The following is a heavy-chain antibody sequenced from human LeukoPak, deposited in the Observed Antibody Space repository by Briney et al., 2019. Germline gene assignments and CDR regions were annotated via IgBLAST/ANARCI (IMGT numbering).Heavy chain of an antibody. CDR1: GFTFSSYG. J-gene: IGHJ4*02. Sequence: PGRSLRLSCAASGFTFSSYGMHWVGQAPGKGLEWVAVISYDGSNKYYADSVKGRFTISRDNSKNTLYLQMNSLRAEDTAVYYCAANKMDYWGQGTLVTVSS. V-gene: IGHV3-30*03. CDR2: ISYDGSNK. CDR3: AANKMDY.